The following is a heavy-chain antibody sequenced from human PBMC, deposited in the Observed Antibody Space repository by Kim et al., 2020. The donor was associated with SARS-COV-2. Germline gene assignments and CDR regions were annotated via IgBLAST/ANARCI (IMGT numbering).Heavy chain of an antibody. CDR1: GGSFSGYY. D-gene: IGHD6-19*01. CDR3: ARKIAVAGLNWFDP. CDR2: ISHSGST. Sequence: SETLSLTCAVYGGSFSGYYWSWIRQPPGKGLEWIGEISHSGSTNYNPSLKSRVTISVDTSKNQFSLKLSSVTAADTAVYYCARKIAVAGLNWFDPWGQGTLVTVSS. J-gene: IGHJ5*02. V-gene: IGHV4-34*01.